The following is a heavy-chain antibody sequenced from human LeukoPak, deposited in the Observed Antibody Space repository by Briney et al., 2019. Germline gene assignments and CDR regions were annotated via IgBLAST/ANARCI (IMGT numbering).Heavy chain of an antibody. CDR2: VRYDGGNK. J-gene: IGHJ3*02. Sequence: GGSLRLSCAASGFTFSSYAMSWVRQAPGKGLEWVAFVRYDGGNKDYVDSVKGRFTVSRDNSKKTLYLQMNSLRGEDTAVYYCAKDRVDTAMRNAFDIWGQGTMVVVSS. CDR3: AKDRVDTAMRNAFDI. D-gene: IGHD5-18*01. V-gene: IGHV3-30*02. CDR1: GFTFSSYA.